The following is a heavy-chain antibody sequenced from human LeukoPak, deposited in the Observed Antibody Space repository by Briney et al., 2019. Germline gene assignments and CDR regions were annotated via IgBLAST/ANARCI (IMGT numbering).Heavy chain of an antibody. CDR3: ARDHFYCSSTTCYGETIDY. D-gene: IGHD2-2*01. CDR2: ISAYNGNT. Sequence: ASVKVSCKASGYTFTNYGITWVRQAPGQGLEWMGWISAYNGNTNYAQKLQGRVTVTTDTSTSTAYMELRSLRSDDTAVFYCARDHFYCSSTTCYGETIDYWGQGTLVTVSS. J-gene: IGHJ4*02. CDR1: GYTFTNYG. V-gene: IGHV1-18*01.